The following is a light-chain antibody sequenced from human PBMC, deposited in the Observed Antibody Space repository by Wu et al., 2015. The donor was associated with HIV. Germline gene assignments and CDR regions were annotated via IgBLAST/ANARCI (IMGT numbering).Light chain of an antibody. V-gene: IGKV3D-20*02. CDR2: DTS. J-gene: IGKJ4*01. Sequence: LLTQSPGTLSLSPGERATLSCRASQSFNSKYLAWYQQKPGQAPRLLIYDTSDRATGVPARFSGRGSGTDFTLTISSLEPEDFAVYYCQQHTNWPLTFGGGTKVEIK. CDR1: QSFNSKY. CDR3: QQHTNWPLT.